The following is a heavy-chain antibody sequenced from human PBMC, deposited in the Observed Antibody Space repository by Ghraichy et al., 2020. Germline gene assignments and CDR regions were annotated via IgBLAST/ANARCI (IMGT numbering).Heavy chain of an antibody. CDR3: AKDDGSYWPKYYFDY. CDR1: GFTFSSYG. CDR2: IRYDGSNK. V-gene: IGHV3-30*02. Sequence: LSLTCAASGFTFSSYGMHWVRQAPGKGLEWVAFIRYDGSNKYYADSVKGRFTISRDNSKNTLYLQMNSLRAEDTAVHYCAKDDGSYWPKYYFDYWGQGTLVTVSS. J-gene: IGHJ4*02. D-gene: IGHD1-26*01.